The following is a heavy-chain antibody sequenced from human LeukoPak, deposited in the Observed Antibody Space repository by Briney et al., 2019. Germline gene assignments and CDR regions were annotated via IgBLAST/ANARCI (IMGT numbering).Heavy chain of an antibody. CDR2: IYYSGST. Sequence: SETLSLTCTVSGGSISIFSWSWTRQPPGKGLEWIGYIYYSGSTNYNPSLKSRVTISVDTSKNQFSLKLSSVTAADTAVYYCARSDTYYVKPFDYWGQGTLVTVSS. J-gene: IGHJ4*02. CDR3: ARSDTYYVKPFDY. CDR1: GGSISIFS. V-gene: IGHV4-59*01. D-gene: IGHD3-10*02.